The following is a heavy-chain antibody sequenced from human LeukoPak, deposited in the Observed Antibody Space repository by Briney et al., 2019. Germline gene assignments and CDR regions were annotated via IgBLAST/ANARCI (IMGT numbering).Heavy chain of an antibody. CDR2: IWYDGSNK. Sequence: GGSLRLSCAASGFTFSSYGMHWVRQAPGKGLEWVAVIWYDGSNKYYADSVKGRFTISRDNSKNTQYLQMNSLRAEDTAVYYCSKDYSYGQKPIDYWGQGTLVTVSS. D-gene: IGHD5-18*01. J-gene: IGHJ4*02. CDR1: GFTFSSYG. CDR3: SKDYSYGQKPIDY. V-gene: IGHV3-33*06.